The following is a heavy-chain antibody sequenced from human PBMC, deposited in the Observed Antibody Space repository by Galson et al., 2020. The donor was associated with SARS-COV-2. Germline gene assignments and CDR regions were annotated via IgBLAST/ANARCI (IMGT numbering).Heavy chain of an antibody. CDR3: ARSDTLQRYLPIDL. Sequence: ASVKVSCRTSGYPFTNHGLSWVRHAPGQGPEWMGWISPYNGNTNYAQKFKDRVTMTTDTSTSTAYMELRSLTSDDTAVYYCARSDTLQRYLPIDLWGQGTLVTVSS. V-gene: IGHV1-18*01. CDR2: ISPYNGNT. D-gene: IGHD1-20*01. CDR1: GYPFTNHG. J-gene: IGHJ5*02.